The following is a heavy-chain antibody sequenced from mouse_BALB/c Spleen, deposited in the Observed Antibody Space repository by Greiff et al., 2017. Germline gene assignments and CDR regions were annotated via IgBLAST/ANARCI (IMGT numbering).Heavy chain of an antibody. Sequence: VQRVESGPGLVAPSQSLSITCTVSGFSLTSYGVHWVRQPPGKGLEWLGVIWAGGSTNYNSALMSRLSISKDNSKSQVFLKMNSLQTDDTAMYYCARGGYYGSSSYYYAMDYWGQGTSVTVSS. J-gene: IGHJ4*01. CDR2: IWAGGST. V-gene: IGHV2-9*02. CDR1: GFSLTSYG. D-gene: IGHD1-1*01. CDR3: ARGGYYGSSSYYYAMDY.